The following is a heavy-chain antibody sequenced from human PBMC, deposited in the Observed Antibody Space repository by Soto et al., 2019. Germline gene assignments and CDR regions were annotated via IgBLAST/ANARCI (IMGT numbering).Heavy chain of an antibody. V-gene: IGHV4-39*01. D-gene: IGHD2-15*01. CDR1: GGSISSITYY. CDR2: VYYSGST. CDR3: ASQRLGYCSGGSCYGTGEDN. Sequence: QLQLQESGPGLVKPSETLSLTCNVSGGSISSITYYWGWIRQPAGKGLEWLGSVYYSGSTYYNPSLKSRVTISVDTSKNQFSLKLSSVTAADTAVYYCASQRLGYCSGGSCYGTGEDNWGQGTLVTVSS. J-gene: IGHJ4*02.